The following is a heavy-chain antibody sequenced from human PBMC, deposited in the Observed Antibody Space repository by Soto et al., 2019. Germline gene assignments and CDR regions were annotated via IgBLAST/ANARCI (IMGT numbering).Heavy chain of an antibody. V-gene: IGHV3-11*06. Sequence: GGSLRLSCAASGFTFSDYYTSWIHQAPGKGLEWVSYISSSSSYTNYADSVKGRFTISRDNAKNSLYLQMNSLRAEDTAVYYCASAPLGYCTNGVCSHGMDVWGQGTTVTVSS. D-gene: IGHD2-8*01. CDR1: GFTFSDYY. CDR3: ASAPLGYCTNGVCSHGMDV. CDR2: ISSSSSYT. J-gene: IGHJ6*02.